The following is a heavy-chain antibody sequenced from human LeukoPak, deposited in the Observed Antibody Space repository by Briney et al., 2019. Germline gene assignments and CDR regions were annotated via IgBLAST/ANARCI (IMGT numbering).Heavy chain of an antibody. Sequence: SETLSLTCTVSGGSISSYYWSWIRQPPGKGLEWIGYIYYSGSTNYNHSLKSGVTISVDTSKNQFSLKLSSVTAADTAVYYCARVALGHLEDYWGQGTLVTVSS. CDR1: GGSISSYY. V-gene: IGHV4-59*08. CDR3: ARVALGHLEDY. J-gene: IGHJ4*02. CDR2: IYYSGST. D-gene: IGHD3-16*01.